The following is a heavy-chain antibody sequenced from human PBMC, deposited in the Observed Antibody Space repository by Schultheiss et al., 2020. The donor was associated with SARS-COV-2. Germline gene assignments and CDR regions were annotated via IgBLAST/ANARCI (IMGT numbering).Heavy chain of an antibody. CDR3: ASVDRNAAYYYYYMDV. J-gene: IGHJ6*03. Sequence: SETLSLTCAVYGGSFSGYYWSWIRQPPGKGLEWIGYIYYSGSTNYNPSLKSRVTMSVDTSKNQFSLKLSSVTAEDTAVYYCASVDRNAAYYYYYMDVWGKGTTVTVSS. CDR2: IYYSGST. CDR1: GGSFSGYY. D-gene: IGHD1-14*01. V-gene: IGHV4-59*12.